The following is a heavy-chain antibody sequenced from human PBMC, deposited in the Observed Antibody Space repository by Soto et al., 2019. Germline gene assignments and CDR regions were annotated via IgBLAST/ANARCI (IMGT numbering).Heavy chain of an antibody. Sequence: GILRLSCAASGFIFTGYNMNCVRQALGKGLEWVSSISSGSSYIYYADSVKGRFTISRDNAKNSLYLQMNTLRAEDTALYYCARRRAAAGTLTFDYWGQGTRVTVSS. CDR3: ARRRAAAGTLTFDY. V-gene: IGHV3-21*01. D-gene: IGHD6-13*01. CDR1: GFIFTGYN. J-gene: IGHJ4*02. CDR2: ISSGSSYI.